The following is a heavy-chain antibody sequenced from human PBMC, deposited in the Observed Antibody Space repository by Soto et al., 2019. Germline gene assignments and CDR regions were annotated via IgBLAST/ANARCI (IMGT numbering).Heavy chain of an antibody. Sequence: ASVKVSCKASGYTFTGYYIHWVRQAPGQGLEWMGWINPNSGGTNYAQKFQGRVTMTRDTSISTAYMELSRLRSDDTAVYYCACLYYYGSGSYYKFDYWGQGTLVTVSS. D-gene: IGHD3-10*01. V-gene: IGHV1-2*02. CDR1: GYTFTGYY. CDR3: ACLYYYGSGSYYKFDY. CDR2: INPNSGGT. J-gene: IGHJ4*02.